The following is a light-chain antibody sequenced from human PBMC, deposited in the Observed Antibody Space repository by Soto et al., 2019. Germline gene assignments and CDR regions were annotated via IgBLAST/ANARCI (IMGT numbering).Light chain of an antibody. Sequence: QSVRTQPASVSGSPGQSISISCTGTSSGVGAYNYVSWYQQHPGKAPKLMIYEVSNRPSGVSNRFSGSKSGNTASLTISGLQAEDEADYYCTSYTRTSTLYVFGTGTKVTVL. CDR2: EVS. CDR1: SSGVGAYNY. V-gene: IGLV2-14*01. J-gene: IGLJ1*01. CDR3: TSYTRTSTLYV.